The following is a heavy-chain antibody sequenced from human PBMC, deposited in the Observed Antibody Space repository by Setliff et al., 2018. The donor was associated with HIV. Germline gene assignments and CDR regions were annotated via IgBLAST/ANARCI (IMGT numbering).Heavy chain of an antibody. D-gene: IGHD1-26*01. CDR1: GYTFISYG. Sequence: ASVKVSCKTSGYTFISYGVTWVRQVPGQGLEWVGWISTYNGNTNYAQKFQGRVTITTVQSTSTAYLELSSLRSDDTAVYYCASHPAWESGIWGQGTMVTVSS. CDR3: ASHPAWESGI. CDR2: ISTYNGNT. V-gene: IGHV1-18*01. J-gene: IGHJ3*02.